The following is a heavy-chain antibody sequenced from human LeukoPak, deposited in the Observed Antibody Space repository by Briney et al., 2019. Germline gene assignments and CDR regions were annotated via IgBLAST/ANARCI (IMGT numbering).Heavy chain of an antibody. Sequence: ATVKISCKASGYTFTDYYMRWVQQAPGKGLEWMGCVDPEDGETIYAEKFQGRVTITADTSTDTAYMELSSLRSEDTAVYYCAMAGNPGYYYYYMDVWGKGTTVTVSS. CDR2: VDPEDGET. CDR1: GYTFTDYY. CDR3: AMAGNPGYYYYYMDV. V-gene: IGHV1-69-2*01. J-gene: IGHJ6*03.